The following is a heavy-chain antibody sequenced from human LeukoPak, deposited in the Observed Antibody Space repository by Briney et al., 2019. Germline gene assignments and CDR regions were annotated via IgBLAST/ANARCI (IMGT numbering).Heavy chain of an antibody. CDR3: ARGSSSGWLYYYYYMDV. V-gene: IGHV1-46*01. D-gene: IGHD6-19*01. J-gene: IGHJ6*03. CDR2: INPSGGST. CDR1: GYTFTSYY. Sequence: GASVKVSCKASGYTFTSYYMHWVRQAPGQGLEWMGTINPSGGSTSYAQKFQGRVTMTRDMSTSTVYMELSSLRSEDTAVYYCARGSSSGWLYYYYYMDVWGKGTTVTVSS.